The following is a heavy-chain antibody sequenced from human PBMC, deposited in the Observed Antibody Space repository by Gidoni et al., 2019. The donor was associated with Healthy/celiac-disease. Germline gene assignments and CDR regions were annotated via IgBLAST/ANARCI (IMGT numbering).Heavy chain of an antibody. Sequence: QVQLVESGGGVVQPGRSLRLSCAASGFPFSSYGMHWVRQAPGKGLEWVAVIWYDGSNKYYADSVKGRFTISRDNSKNTLYLQMNSLRAEDTAVYYCAGQSISWGYYYMDVWGKGTTVTVSS. D-gene: IGHD6-6*01. V-gene: IGHV3-33*01. CDR3: AGQSISWGYYYMDV. CDR1: GFPFSSYG. CDR2: IWYDGSNK. J-gene: IGHJ6*03.